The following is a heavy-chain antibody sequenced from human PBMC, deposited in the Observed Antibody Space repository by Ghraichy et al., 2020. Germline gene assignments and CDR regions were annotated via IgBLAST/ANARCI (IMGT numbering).Heavy chain of an antibody. D-gene: IGHD5-24*01. Sequence: GGSLRLSCAASGFTFSGSAMHWVRQASGKGLEWVGRIRSKANSYATAYAASVKGRFTISRDDSKNTAYLQMNSLKTEDTAVYYCVVGRVATIATYFDYWGQGTLVTVSS. V-gene: IGHV3-73*01. CDR2: IRSKANSYAT. J-gene: IGHJ4*02. CDR1: GFTFSGSA. CDR3: VVGRVATIATYFDY.